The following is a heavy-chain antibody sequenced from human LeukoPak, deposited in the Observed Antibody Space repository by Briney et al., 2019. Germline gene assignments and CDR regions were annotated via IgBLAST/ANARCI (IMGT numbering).Heavy chain of an antibody. CDR2: IYSGGTT. D-gene: IGHD4-17*01. V-gene: IGHV3-66*01. Sequence: GGSLRLSCVVSGFTVSSNYMSWVRQAPGKGLEWVSVIYSGGTTNYADSVKGRFTVYRDNSKNTLYLQMNSLRAEDTAVYYCASKLTTDYWGQGTLVTVSS. CDR3: ASKLTTDY. J-gene: IGHJ4*02. CDR1: GFTVSSNY.